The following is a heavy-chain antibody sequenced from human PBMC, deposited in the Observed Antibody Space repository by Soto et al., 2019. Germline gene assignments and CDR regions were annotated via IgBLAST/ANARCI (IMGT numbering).Heavy chain of an antibody. D-gene: IGHD2-21*01. CDR1: GLTFSNVW. V-gene: IGHV3-15*07. J-gene: IGHJ4*02. Sequence: VQLVESGGGFVKPGGSLRLSCAASGLTFSNVWMNWVRQAPGKGLEWVGHIKSKTDGGATDYAEPVKGRFTISRDDSKNTLYLQMNSLKIDDTGVYYCNTDIWPYFQSYYWGQGTLVNXSP. CDR2: IKSKTDGGAT. CDR3: NTDIWPYFQSYY.